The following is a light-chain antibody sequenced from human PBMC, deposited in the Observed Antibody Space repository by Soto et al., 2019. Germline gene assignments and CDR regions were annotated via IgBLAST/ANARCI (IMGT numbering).Light chain of an antibody. CDR3: QQYGSSPPT. J-gene: IGKJ4*01. Sequence: EIVLTQSPGTLSLSPGERATLSCRASQSVYKNFLAWYQQKPGQAPRLLINGASNRATGIPDRFSGSGSGTDFSLTLDRLEPEDFAVYFCQQYGSSPPTFGRGTKVAIK. CDR2: GAS. CDR1: QSVYKNF. V-gene: IGKV3-20*01.